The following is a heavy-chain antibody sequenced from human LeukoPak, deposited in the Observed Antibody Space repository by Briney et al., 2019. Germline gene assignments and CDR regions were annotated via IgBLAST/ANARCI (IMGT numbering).Heavy chain of an antibody. V-gene: IGHV3-23*01. CDR1: GFTFSSSA. D-gene: IGHD6-13*01. CDR2: ISNNGGYT. J-gene: IGHJ4*02. Sequence: GGSLRLSCAASGFTFSSSAMSWVRQAPGKGLEWVSAISNNGGYTYYADSVQGRFTISRDNSKNTLYLQMNSLRAEDTAVYYCAKKGASSSGPAWFDYWGQGTLVTVSS. CDR3: AKKGASSSGPAWFDY.